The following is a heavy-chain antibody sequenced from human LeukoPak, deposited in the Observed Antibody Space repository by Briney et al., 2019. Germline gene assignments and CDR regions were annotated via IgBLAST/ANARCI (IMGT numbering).Heavy chain of an antibody. CDR1: GFTFSVDS. CDR3: ARGYGDRPPLVD. J-gene: IGHJ4*02. Sequence: GRSLRLSCAASGFTFSVDSMSWVRQAPGKGLEWVSTISSDSSQRSYADSVKVRFTVSRDDAETSLYLQMNRLSAEDTAVYYCARGYGDRPPLVDWGQGTLVTVSS. CDR2: ISSDSSQR. D-gene: IGHD4-17*01. V-gene: IGHV3-21*01.